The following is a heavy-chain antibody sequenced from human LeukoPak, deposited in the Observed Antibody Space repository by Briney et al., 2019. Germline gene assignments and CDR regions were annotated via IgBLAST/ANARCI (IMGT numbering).Heavy chain of an antibody. J-gene: IGHJ3*02. CDR3: ARDRSVWYYYDSSGSNTENAFDI. CDR2: IIPILGIA. Sequence: ASVKVSCKASGGTFSSYAISWVRQAPGQGLEWMGRIIPILGIANYAQKFQGRVTITADKSTSTAYMELSSLRSEDTAVYYCARDRSVWYYYDSSGSNTENAFDIWGQGTMVTVSS. V-gene: IGHV1-69*04. D-gene: IGHD3-22*01. CDR1: GGTFSSYA.